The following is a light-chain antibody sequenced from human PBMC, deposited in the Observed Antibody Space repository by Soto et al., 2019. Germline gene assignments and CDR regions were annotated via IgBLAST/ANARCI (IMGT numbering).Light chain of an antibody. J-gene: IGKJ1*01. CDR2: EAS. CDR3: QKYNRTPRT. V-gene: IGKV1-27*01. Sequence: DIQMTQSPSSLSASVGDRVTITCRASQGISDYLAWYQQKPGKVPKLLIYEASTLQSGVPSRFSGSGSGTDFTLTISSLHPEDVATYYCQKYNRTPRTFGQGTKVEIK. CDR1: QGISDY.